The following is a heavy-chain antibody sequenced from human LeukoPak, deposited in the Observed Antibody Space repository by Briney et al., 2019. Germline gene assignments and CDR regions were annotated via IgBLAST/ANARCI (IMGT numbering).Heavy chain of an antibody. CDR3: AKIQLSNFDMTFDS. CDR1: GFTFTTYY. J-gene: IGHJ4*02. CDR2: ISGSGDRT. Sequence: QPGGSLRLSCAASGFTFTTYYMNWVRQAPGEGLEWVSSISGSGDRTFYADSVKGRFTISRDNSKNTLYLQMNSLRAEDTAVYFCAKIQLSNFDMTFDSWGQGTLVTVSS. V-gene: IGHV3-23*01. D-gene: IGHD4-11*01.